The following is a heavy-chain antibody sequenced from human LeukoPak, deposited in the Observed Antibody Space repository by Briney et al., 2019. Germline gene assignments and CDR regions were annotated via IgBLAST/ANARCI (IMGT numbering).Heavy chain of an antibody. J-gene: IGHJ4*02. D-gene: IGHD2-15*01. CDR3: AARPGEVAVPYDY. CDR1: GDSVSSNSAA. Sequence: SQTLSLTCAISGDSVSSNSAAWNWIRQSPSRGLEWLGRTYYRSKWYNEYAVSVKSRITINPDTSKNRFSLQLNSVTPEDTAVYYCAARPGEVAVPYDYWGQGTLVTVSS. V-gene: IGHV6-1*01. CDR2: TYYRSKWYN.